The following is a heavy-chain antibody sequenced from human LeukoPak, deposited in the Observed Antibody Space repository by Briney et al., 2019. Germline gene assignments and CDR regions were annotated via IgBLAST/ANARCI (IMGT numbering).Heavy chain of an antibody. Sequence: SETLSLTCAVSGDSISSGGYSWSWIRQTPGKGLEWIAYIHDSGSTYNNPSLKTRLSVSIDTSKNQFSLKLNSVSAADTAVYYCARVVAAAGNNWFDPWGQGTLVTVSS. CDR3: ARVVAAAGNNWFDP. D-gene: IGHD6-13*01. V-gene: IGHV4-30-4*07. CDR1: GDSISSGGYS. CDR2: IHDSGST. J-gene: IGHJ5*02.